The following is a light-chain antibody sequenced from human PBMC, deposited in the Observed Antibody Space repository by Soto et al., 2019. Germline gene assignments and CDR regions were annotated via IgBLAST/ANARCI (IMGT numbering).Light chain of an antibody. Sequence: AIQMTQSPSSLSASVGDTGTFTCRASQDIGKDLGWYQQKPGEAPVLLIYEASTAQSGVPSRFTGSGFGTEFTLTISSLQPEDFATYYCLQDYNYPRTFGLGTRVEIK. J-gene: IGKJ1*01. CDR2: EAS. CDR3: LQDYNYPRT. V-gene: IGKV1-6*01. CDR1: QDIGKD.